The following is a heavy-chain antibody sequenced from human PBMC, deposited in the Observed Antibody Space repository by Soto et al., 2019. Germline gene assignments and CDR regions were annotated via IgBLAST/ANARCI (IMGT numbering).Heavy chain of an antibody. J-gene: IGHJ6*02. CDR1: GFTFSSYS. CDR2: ISSSSSTI. V-gene: IGHV3-48*02. D-gene: IGHD3-16*01. Sequence: GGSLRLSCAASGFTFSSYSMNWVRQAPGKGLEWVSYISSSSSTIYYADSVKGRFTISRDNAKNSLYLQMNSLRDEDTAVYYCARALFGAAIYYYYGMDVWGQGTTVTV. CDR3: ARALFGAAIYYYYGMDV.